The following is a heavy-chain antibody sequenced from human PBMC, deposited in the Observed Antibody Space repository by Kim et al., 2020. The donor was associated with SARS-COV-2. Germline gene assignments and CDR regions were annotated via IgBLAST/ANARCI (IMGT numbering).Heavy chain of an antibody. CDR2: ISGDGTST. V-gene: IGHV3-74*01. CDR3: AEVVAMAPGAN. J-gene: IGHJ4*02. CDR1: GFSFSSRW. Sequence: GGSLRLSCVGFGFSFSSRWMHWVRQAPGKGLVWVARISGDGTSTAYLDSVKVRFTISRDNAENTLYLQMNSLGVEDTAVYYCAEVVAMAPGANCGQGTLV. D-gene: IGHD2-15*01.